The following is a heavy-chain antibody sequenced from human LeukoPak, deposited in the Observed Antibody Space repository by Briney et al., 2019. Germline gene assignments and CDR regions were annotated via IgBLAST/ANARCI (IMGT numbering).Heavy chain of an antibody. CDR2: IYYTGST. CDR3: ARGSLWFGERGLDY. Sequence: SETLSLTCTVSGGSISRNYWSWIRQSPGKGLEWIGYIYYTGSTDYNPSLKSRVTISVDTSKNQFSLKLSSVTAADTAVYYCARGSLWFGERGLDYWGQGTLVTVSS. D-gene: IGHD3-10*01. J-gene: IGHJ4*02. CDR1: GGSISRNY. V-gene: IGHV4-59*12.